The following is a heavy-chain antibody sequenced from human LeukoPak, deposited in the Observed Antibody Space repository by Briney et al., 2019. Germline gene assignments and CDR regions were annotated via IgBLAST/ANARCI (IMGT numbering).Heavy chain of an antibody. V-gene: IGHV4-39*07. CDR3: AREPRDGYDRLDY. CDR1: GDSVSSTSDN. CDR2: IYYTGST. J-gene: IGHJ4*02. D-gene: IGHD5-24*01. Sequence: SETLSLTCSVSGDSVSSTSDNWGWIRQPLGKGLEWIGNIYYTGSTYYNPSLKSRVTMSVDTSNNQFSLKLSSVTAADTAVYYCAREPRDGYDRLDYWGQGTLVTVSS.